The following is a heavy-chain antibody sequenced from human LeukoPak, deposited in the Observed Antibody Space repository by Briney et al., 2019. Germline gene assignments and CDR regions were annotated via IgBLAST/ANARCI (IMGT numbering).Heavy chain of an antibody. V-gene: IGHV3-64D*06. CDR3: VRGTGY. J-gene: IGHJ4*02. CDR2: ISSNGDNT. Sequence: KGLQYVSAISSNGDNTYYAYSVKGRFTISRDNSKNTLYLQMSSLRADDTAVYYCVRGTGYWGQGTLVTVSS.